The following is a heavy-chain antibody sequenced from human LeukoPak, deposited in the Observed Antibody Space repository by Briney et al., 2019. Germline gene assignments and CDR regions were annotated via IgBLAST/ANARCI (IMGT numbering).Heavy chain of an antibody. V-gene: IGHV3-23*01. Sequence: PGGSLRLSCAASGFTFSSFGMSWVRQAPGKGLEWVSGISGGGGSTYYADSVKGRFTISRDNSKNTLYLQINSLRAEDTAVYYCAKDSRAPATAINWGQGTLVTVSS. D-gene: IGHD2-2*01. CDR1: GFTFSSFG. CDR2: ISGGGGST. CDR3: AKDSRAPATAIN. J-gene: IGHJ4*02.